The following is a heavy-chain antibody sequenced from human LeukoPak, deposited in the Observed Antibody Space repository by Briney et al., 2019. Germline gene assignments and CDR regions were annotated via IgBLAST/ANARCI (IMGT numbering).Heavy chain of an antibody. CDR2: ISDDGSNK. J-gene: IGHJ4*02. V-gene: IGHV3-30-3*01. CDR1: GFTFSSYS. D-gene: IGHD6-19*01. CDR3: ARRISGGSPDY. Sequence: GTSLRLSCAASGFTFSSYSMHWVRQAPGKGLEGVAFISDDGSNKDCADSVKGRFTISRDNSKNTLYLQMNSLRAEDTAVYYCARRISGGSPDYWGQGTLVTVSS.